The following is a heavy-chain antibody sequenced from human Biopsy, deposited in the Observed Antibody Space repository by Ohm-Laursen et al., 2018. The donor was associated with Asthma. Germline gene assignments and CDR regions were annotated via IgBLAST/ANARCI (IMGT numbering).Heavy chain of an antibody. J-gene: IGHJ3*01. CDR2: VNTGNGDT. D-gene: IGHD3-9*01. CDR3: ARTYYDFLTGQVKDVFGV. V-gene: IGHV1-3*04. Sequence: ASVKASCKASGYNFISSAIHWARQAPGQRLEWMGWVNTGNGDTKYSQKFQGRVTITRDTSASTVYMELRSLRSEDTATYYCARTYYDFLTGQVKDVFGVWGQGTMVTVSS. CDR1: GYNFISSA.